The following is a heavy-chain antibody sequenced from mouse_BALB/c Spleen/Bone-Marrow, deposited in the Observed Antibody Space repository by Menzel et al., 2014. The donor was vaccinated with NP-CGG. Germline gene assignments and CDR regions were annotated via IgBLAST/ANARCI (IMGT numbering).Heavy chain of an antibody. D-gene: IGHD2-14*01. CDR2: IDPANGNT. Sequence: EVQLQQSGAELVKPGASVRLSCTASGFNIKDTYMDWVKQRPEQGLEWIGRIDPANGNTKYDPKFQGKATITADTSSNTAYLQLSSLTSEDTAVYYCARYRLGTYLDYWGQGTTLTVSS. CDR1: GFNIKDTY. CDR3: ARYRLGTYLDY. J-gene: IGHJ2*01. V-gene: IGHV14-3*02.